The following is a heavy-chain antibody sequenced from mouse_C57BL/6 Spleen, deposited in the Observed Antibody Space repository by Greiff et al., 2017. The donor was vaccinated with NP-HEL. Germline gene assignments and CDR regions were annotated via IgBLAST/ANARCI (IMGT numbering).Heavy chain of an antibody. CDR1: GYAFSSSW. CDR3: AGYYYGSIFYYAMDY. CDR2: IYPGDGDT. J-gene: IGHJ4*01. V-gene: IGHV1-82*01. Sequence: QVQLKQSGPELVKPGASVKISCKASGYAFSSSWMNWVKQRPGKGLEWIGRIYPGDGDTNYNGKFKGKATLTADKSSSTAYMQLSSLTSEDSAVYFCAGYYYGSIFYYAMDYWGQGTSVTVSS. D-gene: IGHD1-1*01.